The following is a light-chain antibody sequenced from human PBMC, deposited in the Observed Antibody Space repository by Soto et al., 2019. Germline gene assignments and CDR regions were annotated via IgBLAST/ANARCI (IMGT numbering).Light chain of an antibody. CDR2: AAS. CDR3: QQSATIPRT. V-gene: IGKV1-39*01. Sequence: DIQMTQSPSSLSASVGDRVTITCRASQSITRSLNWYQQKPGKAPQLLIYAASSLQSGDPSRFSGSGSETHCTLTISSLQPEAFAVYYCQQSATIPRTFGQRTKLEIK. J-gene: IGKJ2*01. CDR1: QSITRS.